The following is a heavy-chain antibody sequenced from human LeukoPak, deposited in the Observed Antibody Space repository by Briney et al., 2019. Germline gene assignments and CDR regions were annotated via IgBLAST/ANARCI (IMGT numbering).Heavy chain of an antibody. CDR3: ARELGHSSGWRLGSTSNFDY. J-gene: IGHJ4*02. Sequence: GSLRLSCAASGFTFSSYSMTWVRQPPGKGLEWIGEINHSGSTNYNPSLKSRVTISVDTSKNQFSLKLSSVTAADTAVYYCARELGHSSGWRLGSTSNFDYWGQGTLVTVSS. D-gene: IGHD6-19*01. V-gene: IGHV4-34*01. CDR1: GFTFSSYS. CDR2: INHSGST.